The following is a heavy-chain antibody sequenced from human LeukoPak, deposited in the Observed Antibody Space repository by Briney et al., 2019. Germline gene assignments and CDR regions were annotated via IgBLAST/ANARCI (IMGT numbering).Heavy chain of an antibody. J-gene: IGHJ4*02. CDR3: ARPRATMVRGSFDY. CDR1: GGSISSGDYY. CDR2: IYYSGST. V-gene: IGHV4-30-4*01. Sequence: SQTLSLTCTVSGGSISSGDYYWSWIRQPPGKGLEWIGYIYYSGSTYYNPSLKSRVTISVDTSKNQFSLKLSSVTAADTAVYYCARPRATMVRGSFDYWGQGTLVTVSS. D-gene: IGHD3-10*01.